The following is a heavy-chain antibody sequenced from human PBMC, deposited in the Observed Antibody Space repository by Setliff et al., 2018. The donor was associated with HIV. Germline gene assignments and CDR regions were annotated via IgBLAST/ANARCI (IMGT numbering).Heavy chain of an antibody. D-gene: IGHD3-22*01. V-gene: IGHV4-61*02. CDR3: ARQDQYDDSGYYVGFYGMDV. J-gene: IGHJ6*02. CDR2: IYTTGST. CDR1: GGSISSSSYY. Sequence: SETLSLTCTVSGGSISSSSYYWTWLRQPAGKGLEWIGRIYTTGSTNYNPSLKSRVTISVDTSKNQFSLKLSSVTAADTAVYYCARQDQYDDSGYYVGFYGMDVWGQGPTVTVSS.